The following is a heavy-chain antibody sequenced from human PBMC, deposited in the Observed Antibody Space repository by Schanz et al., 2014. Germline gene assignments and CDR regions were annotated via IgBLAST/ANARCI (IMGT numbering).Heavy chain of an antibody. CDR1: GFTVNTNY. Sequence: VQLVESGGGLIQPGGSLRLSCAVSGFTVNTNYMSWVRQAPGKGLEWIAYITNNGVTIYYADSVKGRFTISRDNARNSLYLQMSSLRAEDTAVYYCARGTPFLCDYWGQGTLVTVSS. CDR2: ITNNGVTI. CDR3: ARGTPFLCDY. D-gene: IGHD3-16*01. J-gene: IGHJ4*02. V-gene: IGHV3-11*04.